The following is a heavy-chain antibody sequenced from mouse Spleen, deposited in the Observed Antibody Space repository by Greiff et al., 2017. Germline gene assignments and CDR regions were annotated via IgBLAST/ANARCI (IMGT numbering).Heavy chain of an antibody. CDR2: IYPGDGDT. V-gene: IGHV1-82*01. CDR3: ARGDYDGSYWYFDV. CDR1: GYAFSSSW. D-gene: IGHD2-1*01. Sequence: VQGVESGPELVKPGASVKISCKASGYAFSSSWMNWVKQRPGKGLEWIGRIYPGDGDTNYNGKFKGKATLTADKSSSTAYMQLSSLTSEDSAVYFCARGDYDGSYWYFDVWGAGTTVTVSS. J-gene: IGHJ1*01.